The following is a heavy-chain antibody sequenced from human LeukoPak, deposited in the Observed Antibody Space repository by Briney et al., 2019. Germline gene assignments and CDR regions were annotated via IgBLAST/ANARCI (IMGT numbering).Heavy chain of an antibody. J-gene: IGHJ5*02. Sequence: GGSLRLSCAASGFTFSSYSMNWVRQAPGKGLEWLSYIDGSSSRTNYADSVKGRFTISRDNVKNSLYLQMNSLGAEDTAVYFCARRGTDYCTPSSCHPNWFAPWGQGTQVTVSS. CDR1: GFTFSSYS. CDR3: ARRGTDYCTPSSCHPNWFAP. CDR2: IDGSSSRT. D-gene: IGHD4-11*01. V-gene: IGHV3-48*04.